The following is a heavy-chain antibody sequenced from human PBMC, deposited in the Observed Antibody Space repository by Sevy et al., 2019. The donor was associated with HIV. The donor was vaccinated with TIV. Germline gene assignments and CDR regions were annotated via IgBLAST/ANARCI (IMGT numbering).Heavy chain of an antibody. J-gene: IGHJ4*02. D-gene: IGHD2-21*02. Sequence: ASVKVSCKASGYTVTNYEIHWLRQAPGQGLEWMGLINPYGGSTNSAQKFQGRVTMTKDTATSTVYMDMSSLVSDDAAVYYCARLRSCGGDCYYYDYWGQGTLVTVSS. CDR3: ARLRSCGGDCYYYDY. V-gene: IGHV1-46*01. CDR1: GYTVTNYE. CDR2: INPYGGST.